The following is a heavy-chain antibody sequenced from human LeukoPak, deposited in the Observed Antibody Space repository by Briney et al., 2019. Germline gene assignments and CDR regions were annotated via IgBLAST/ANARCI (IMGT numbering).Heavy chain of an antibody. V-gene: IGHV1-2*02. D-gene: IGHD3-10*01. CDR2: INPNSGGP. CDR1: GYTFTGYY. CDR3: ARSTMVRGVAGSSWFDP. J-gene: IGHJ5*02. Sequence: ASVKVSCKASGYTFTGYYMHWVRQAPGQGLEWRGWINPNSGGPNYAQKFQGRVTMTRDTSISTAYMELSRLRSDDTAVYYCARSTMVRGVAGSSWFDPWGQGTLVTVSS.